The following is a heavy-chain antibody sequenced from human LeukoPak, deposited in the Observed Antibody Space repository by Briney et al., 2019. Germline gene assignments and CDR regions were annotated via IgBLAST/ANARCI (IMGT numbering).Heavy chain of an antibody. CDR3: VRDRFVVPAAPALNY. CDR1: GYTFTNYG. Sequence: ASVKVSCKASGYTFTNYGISWVRQAPGQGLEWMGWISTYNGNTTYAQKLQGRVTMTTDTSTSTAYMELRSLRSDDTAVYYCVRDRFVVPAAPALNYWGQGTLVTVSS. V-gene: IGHV1-18*01. J-gene: IGHJ4*02. CDR2: ISTYNGNT. D-gene: IGHD2-2*01.